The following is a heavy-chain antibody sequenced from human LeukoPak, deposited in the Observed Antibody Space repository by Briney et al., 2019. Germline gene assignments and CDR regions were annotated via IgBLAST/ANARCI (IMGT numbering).Heavy chain of an antibody. J-gene: IGHJ5*02. V-gene: IGHV4-34*01. CDR1: GVSFSGYY. CDR2: INHSGST. Sequence: SETLSLTCAVYGVSFSGYYWSWIRQPPGKGLEWIGEINHSGSTNYNPSLKSRVTISVDTSKNQFSLKLSSVTAADTAVYYCARWGSIVVVPAALTRKNWFDPWGQGTLVTVSS. D-gene: IGHD2-2*01. CDR3: ARWGSIVVVPAALTRKNWFDP.